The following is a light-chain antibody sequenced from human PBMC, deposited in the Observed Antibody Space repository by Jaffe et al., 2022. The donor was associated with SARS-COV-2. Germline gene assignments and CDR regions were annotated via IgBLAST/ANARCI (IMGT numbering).Light chain of an antibody. Sequence: EIVLTQSPGTLSLSPGERATLSCRASQSVSSSYLAWYQQKPGQAPRLLIYGASSRATAIPDRFSGSGSGTDFTLTISRLEPEDFAMYYCQQYGNSPYTFGQGTKLEIK. CDR3: QQYGNSPYT. V-gene: IGKV3-20*01. CDR2: GAS. CDR1: QSVSSSY. J-gene: IGKJ2*01.